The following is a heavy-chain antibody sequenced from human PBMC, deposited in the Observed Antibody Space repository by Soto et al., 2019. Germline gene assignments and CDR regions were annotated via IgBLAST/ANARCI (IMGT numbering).Heavy chain of an antibody. CDR1: GFTFSSYP. CDR2: ISYDGGDK. V-gene: IGHV3-30-3*01. J-gene: IGHJ4*02. CDR3: ARDSDIASAGYCFDY. Sequence: GGSLRLSCAASGFTFSSYPMHWVRQAPDKGLEWVAVISYDGGDKYHADSVKGRFTISRDNSKNTVYLQMNSLRAEDTAVYYCARDSDIASAGYCFDYWGQGTRVTVSS. D-gene: IGHD6-13*01.